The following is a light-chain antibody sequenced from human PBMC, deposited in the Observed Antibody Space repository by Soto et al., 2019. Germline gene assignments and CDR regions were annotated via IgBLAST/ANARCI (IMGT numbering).Light chain of an antibody. CDR1: QSVLHSPNNKNY. Sequence: DIVMTQSPDSLAVSLGERATINCKSSQSVLHSPNNKNYLAWYQHKPGQPPKMLIYWASSRESGVPDRFSGSGSGTDFTLTISSLQSEDVAVYYCQQYYTNSWSLGQGTKVEIK. CDR2: WAS. CDR3: QQYYTNSWS. J-gene: IGKJ1*01. V-gene: IGKV4-1*01.